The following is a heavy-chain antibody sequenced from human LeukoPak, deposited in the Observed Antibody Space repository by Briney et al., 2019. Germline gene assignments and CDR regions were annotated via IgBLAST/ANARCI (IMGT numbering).Heavy chain of an antibody. D-gene: IGHD3-22*01. CDR2: ISGDGGST. CDR3: ARAIGLHFYDSSGYKSWYCFAS. CDR1: GFTFNDYA. Sequence: GGSLRLSCAASGFTFNDYAMHWVRQAPGKGLEWVSLISGDGGSTNYADSVKGRFTISRDNSKNYLYLQINSPRTDDTALYYCARAIGLHFYDSSGYKSWYCFASWGLGTLVTVSS. J-gene: IGHJ4*02. V-gene: IGHV3-43*02.